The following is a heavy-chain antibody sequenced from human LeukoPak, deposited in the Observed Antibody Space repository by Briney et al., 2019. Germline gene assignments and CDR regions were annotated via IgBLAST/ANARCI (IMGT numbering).Heavy chain of an antibody. V-gene: IGHV4-59*11. D-gene: IGHD7-27*01. Sequence: PSETLSLTCTVSGGSISSHYWSWIRQPPGEGLEWIGYIYYSGSTKYNPSLKSRVTISVDTSKNQFSLKLSSVTAADTAVYYCAALGISYYYYMDVWGRGTTVTVSS. CDR1: GGSISSHY. J-gene: IGHJ6*03. CDR2: IYYSGST. CDR3: AALGISYYYYMDV.